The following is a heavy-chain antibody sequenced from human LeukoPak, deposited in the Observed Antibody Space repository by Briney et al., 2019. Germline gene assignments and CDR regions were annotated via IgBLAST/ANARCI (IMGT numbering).Heavy chain of an antibody. CDR1: GFAFSSYW. CDR2: IQRDGSYQ. CDR3: AREDIMTYAFDI. Sequence: GGSLRLSCSASGFAFSSYWMSWVRQAPGKGLEWLANIQRDGSYQNYVDSVRGRFAISRDNAKSSLYLQMNSLRPEDTAVYFCAREDIMTYAFDIWGQGTKVTVSP. V-gene: IGHV3-7*01. J-gene: IGHJ3*02.